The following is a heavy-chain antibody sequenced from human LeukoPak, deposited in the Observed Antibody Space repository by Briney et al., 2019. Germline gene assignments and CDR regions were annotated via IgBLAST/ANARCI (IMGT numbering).Heavy chain of an antibody. CDR2: IRDDGGNK. J-gene: IGHJ4*02. V-gene: IGHV3-30*02. D-gene: IGHD3-16*01. CDR3: ARILGSYSDY. CDR1: GFTFSDYY. Sequence: GGSLRLSCAASGFTFSDYYMSWVRQAPGKGLEWVAFIRDDGGNKYYADSVRGRFTISRDNSKNTLYLQMNSLRAEDTAVYYCARILGSYSDYWGQGTLVTVSS.